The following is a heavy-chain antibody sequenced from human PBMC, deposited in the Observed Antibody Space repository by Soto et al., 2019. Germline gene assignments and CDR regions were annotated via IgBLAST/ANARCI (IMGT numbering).Heavy chain of an antibody. CDR1: GFTVSSNY. J-gene: IGHJ6*02. CDR2: IYSGGST. D-gene: IGHD7-27*01. V-gene: IGHV3-66*01. CDR3: ARDSNLGPHYYYGMDV. Sequence: EVRLVESGGGLVQPGGSLRLSCAASGFTVSSNYMSWVRHAPGKGLEWVSVIYSGGSTYYADSVKGRFTISRDNSKNTLYLQMNSLRAEDTAVYYCARDSNLGPHYYYGMDVWGQGTTVTVSS.